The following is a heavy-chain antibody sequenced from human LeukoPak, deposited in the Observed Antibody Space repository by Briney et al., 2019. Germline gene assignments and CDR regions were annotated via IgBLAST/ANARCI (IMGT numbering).Heavy chain of an antibody. CDR2: IIPIFGTA. CDR1: GGTFSSYA. D-gene: IGHD3-3*01. J-gene: IGHJ6*03. CDR3: ARAGDYDFSGYYYMDV. Sequence: ASVKVSCKASGGTFSSYAISWVRQAPGQGLEWMGGIIPIFGTANYAQKFQGRVTITADESTSTAYMELSSLRSEDTAVYYCARAGDYDFSGYYYMDVWGKGTTVTVSS. V-gene: IGHV1-69*13.